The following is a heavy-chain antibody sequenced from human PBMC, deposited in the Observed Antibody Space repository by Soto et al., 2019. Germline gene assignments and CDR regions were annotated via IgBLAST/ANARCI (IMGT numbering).Heavy chain of an antibody. J-gene: IGHJ4*02. Sequence: QVQLVESGGGVVQPGRSLRLSCAASGFTFSSYGMHWVRQAPGKGLEWVAVIWYDGSNKYYADSVKGRFTIARDNSKNTLYLQMNSLRAEDTAVYYCARDGDYVSSDPGNVDYWGQGTLVTVSS. V-gene: IGHV3-33*01. CDR1: GFTFSSYG. CDR3: ARDGDYVSSDPGNVDY. D-gene: IGHD4-17*01. CDR2: IWYDGSNK.